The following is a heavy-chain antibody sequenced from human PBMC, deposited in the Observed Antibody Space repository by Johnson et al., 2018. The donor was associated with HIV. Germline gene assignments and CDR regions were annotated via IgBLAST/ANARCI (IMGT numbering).Heavy chain of an antibody. J-gene: IGHJ3*02. D-gene: IGHD1-26*01. V-gene: IGHV3-9*01. CDR1: GFTFDDYA. Sequence: VQLVESGGGLVQPGRSLRLSCAASGFTFDDYAMHWVRQAPGQGLEWVSGISWTSGSIGYAESVKCRFTISRDNAKNSLFLQMNSLRAEDSALYYWVRDQGFRVGTIDEDACEIVGQGTMGTVSP. CDR2: ISWTSGSI. CDR3: VRDQGFRVGTIDEDACEI.